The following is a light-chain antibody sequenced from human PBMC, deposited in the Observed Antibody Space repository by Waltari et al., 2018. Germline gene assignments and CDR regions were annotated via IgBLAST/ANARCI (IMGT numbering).Light chain of an antibody. J-gene: IGLJ2*01. Sequence: QSDLTQPASVSGSPGQSITISCTGTSSDVGGYIYVSWYQQHPGKALKLLIYEVSNRPSGVCNRLSGSNSCNTASLTISGLQAEDEADYSCSSYTSSSTVVFGGGTKLTVL. CDR2: EVS. V-gene: IGLV2-14*01. CDR3: SSYTSSSTVV. CDR1: SSDVGGYIY.